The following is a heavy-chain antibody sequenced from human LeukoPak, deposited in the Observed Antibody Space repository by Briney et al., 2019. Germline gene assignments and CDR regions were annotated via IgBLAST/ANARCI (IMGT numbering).Heavy chain of an antibody. Sequence: GRSLRLSCAASGFTFSSYAMHWVRQAPGKGLEWVAVISYDGSNKYYADSVKGRFTISRDNSKNTLYLQMNSLRAEDTAVYYCARDYSIVYWGQGTLVTVPS. CDR2: ISYDGSNK. CDR1: GFTFSSYA. V-gene: IGHV3-30*04. CDR3: ARDYSIVY. D-gene: IGHD4-11*01. J-gene: IGHJ4*02.